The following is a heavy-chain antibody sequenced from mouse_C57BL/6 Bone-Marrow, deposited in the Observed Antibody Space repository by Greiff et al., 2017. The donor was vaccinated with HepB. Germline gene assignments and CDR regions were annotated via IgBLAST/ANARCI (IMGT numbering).Heavy chain of an antibody. Sequence: EVQLKESGPVLVKPGASVKMSCKASGYTFTDYYMNWVKQSHGKRLEWIGVINPYNGGTSYNQKFKGKATLTVDKSSSTAYMELNSLTSEDSAVYYCAKKVPSYYFDYWGQGTTLTVSS. J-gene: IGHJ2*01. V-gene: IGHV1-19*01. CDR1: GYTFTDYY. D-gene: IGHD2-14*01. CDR2: INPYNGGT. CDR3: AKKVPSYYFDY.